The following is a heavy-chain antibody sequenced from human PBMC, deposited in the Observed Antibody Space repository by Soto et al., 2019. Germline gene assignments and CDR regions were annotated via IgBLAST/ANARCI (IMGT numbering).Heavy chain of an antibody. V-gene: IGHV4-61*01. CDR2: IYYSGST. Sequence: PSETLSLTCTVSGGSVSSGSYYWSWIRQPPGKGLEWIGYIYYSGSTNYNPSLKSRVTISIDTSKNQFSLKLTSVTAADTAEYYCARNSNGFDIWGQGTMVTVSS. CDR1: GGSVSSGSYY. CDR3: ARNSNGFDI. J-gene: IGHJ3*02.